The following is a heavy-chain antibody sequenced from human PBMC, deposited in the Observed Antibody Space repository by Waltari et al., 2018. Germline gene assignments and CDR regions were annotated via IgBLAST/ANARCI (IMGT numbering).Heavy chain of an antibody. D-gene: IGHD7-27*01. Sequence: QVQLQESGPGLVKPSHTLSLRCSVSGGSIRNGHYYWTWIRQPPGKGLEWIGYIYYIGTTYYNPSLKNRVFISVDTSKNQFSLNLTSVTAADTAVYYCAKGAGDQPPKFDPWGQGTLVTVSS. V-gene: IGHV4-30-4*08. J-gene: IGHJ5*02. CDR3: AKGAGDQPPKFDP. CDR1: GGSIRNGHYY. CDR2: IYYIGTT.